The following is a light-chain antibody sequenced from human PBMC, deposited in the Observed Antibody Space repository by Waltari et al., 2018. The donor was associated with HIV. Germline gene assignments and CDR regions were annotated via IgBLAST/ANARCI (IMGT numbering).Light chain of an antibody. CDR2: RNN. CDR1: SSNIGYNY. Sequence: QSVLTQPPSASGTPGQRVTISCSGSSSNIGYNYVYWYQQLPGTAPKLLISRNNQRPSGVPDRFSGSKSGTSASLAISGLRSEDEADYYCAAWDDSLSGWVFGGGTKLTVL. J-gene: IGLJ3*02. CDR3: AAWDDSLSGWV. V-gene: IGLV1-47*01.